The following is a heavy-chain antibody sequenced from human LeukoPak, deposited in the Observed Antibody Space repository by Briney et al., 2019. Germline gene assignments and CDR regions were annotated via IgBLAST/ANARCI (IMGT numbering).Heavy chain of an antibody. J-gene: IGHJ3*02. CDR2: SIPIFGTA. D-gene: IGHD2-21*02. V-gene: IGHV1-69*13. CDR3: ARGCGGDCGDAFAI. CDR1: GGTFSSYD. Sequence: SVKVCCKASGGTFSSYDISWVRQAPGQGLEWMGGSIPIFGTANYAQKFQGRVTITADESTSTAYMELSSLRSEDTAVYYCARGCGGDCGDAFAIWGQGTMVTVSS.